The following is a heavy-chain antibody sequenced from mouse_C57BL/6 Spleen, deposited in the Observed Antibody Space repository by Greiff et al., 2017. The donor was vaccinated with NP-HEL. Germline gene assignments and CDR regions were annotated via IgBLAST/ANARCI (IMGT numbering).Heavy chain of an antibody. V-gene: IGHV1-19*01. CDR2: LNPYNGGT. CDR1: GYTFTDYY. D-gene: IGHD2-4*01. J-gene: IGHJ4*01. CDR3: ARENDYDHAMDY. Sequence: EVQLVESGPVLVKPGASVKMSCKASGYTFTDYYMNWVKQSHGKSLEWIGVLNPYNGGTSYNQKFKGKATLTVDKSSSTAYMELNSLTSEDSAVYYCARENDYDHAMDYWGQGTSVTVSS.